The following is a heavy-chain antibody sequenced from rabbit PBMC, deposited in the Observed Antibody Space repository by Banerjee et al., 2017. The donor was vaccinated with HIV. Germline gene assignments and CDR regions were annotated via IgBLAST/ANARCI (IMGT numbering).Heavy chain of an antibody. J-gene: IGHJ4*01. CDR1: GFSFTNNYY. V-gene: IGHV1S40*01. D-gene: IGHD2-1*01. CDR2: IGSSSGST. Sequence: QSLEESGGDLVKPGASLTLTCTASGFSFTNNYYMCWVRQAPGKGLEWIACIGSSSGSTYYANWAKGRFTISKTSSTTVTLQMTSLTAADTATYFCARDDVADYGDINLWDPGTLVTVS. CDR3: ARDDVADYGDINL.